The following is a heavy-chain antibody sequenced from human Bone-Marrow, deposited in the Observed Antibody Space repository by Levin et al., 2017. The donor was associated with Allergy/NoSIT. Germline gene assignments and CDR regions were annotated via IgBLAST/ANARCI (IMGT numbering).Heavy chain of an antibody. Sequence: PSETLSLTCTVSGGSISSSSYYWGWIRQPPGTGLEWIGSIYYNGSTYYNPSLKSRVTISVDTSKNQFSLKLSSVTAADTAVYYCARDMITFGGVIARIGGAYGMDVWGQGTTVTVSS. V-gene: IGHV4-39*07. CDR2: IYYNGST. CDR1: GGSISSSSYY. J-gene: IGHJ6*02. CDR3: ARDMITFGGVIARIGGAYGMDV. D-gene: IGHD3-16*02.